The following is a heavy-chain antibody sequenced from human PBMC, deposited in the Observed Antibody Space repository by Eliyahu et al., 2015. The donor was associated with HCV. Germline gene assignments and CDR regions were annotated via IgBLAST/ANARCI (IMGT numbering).Heavy chain of an antibody. CDR3: ARRGYYSGNYYFDY. J-gene: IGHJ4*02. Sequence: EVQLVESGGGLVQPGRSLXLSCTASGXTXYDYPMHWVRQPPGKGLEXVSGISWNGDYIDYADSVKGRFTISRDNAKKSLFLQINSLRGEDTALYYCARRGYYSGNYYFDYWGQGTLVTVSS. V-gene: IGHV3-9*01. CDR1: GXTXYDYP. D-gene: IGHD1-26*01. CDR2: ISWNGDYI.